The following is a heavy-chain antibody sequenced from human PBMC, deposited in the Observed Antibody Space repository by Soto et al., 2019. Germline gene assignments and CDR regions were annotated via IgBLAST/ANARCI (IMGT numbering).Heavy chain of an antibody. J-gene: IGHJ6*01. CDR2: INPHSGST. CDR3: ARGSFSTSSGGIDL. CDR1: GFSFTINY. V-gene: IGHV1-2*02. D-gene: IGHD1-26*01. Sequence: ASVKFSCKASGFSFTINYFYWVRQAPGQGLEWMGWINPHSGSTKYAQKFQAGVSLTRDTSINTVYMEIQGLRSDDTAVYYCARGSFSTSSGGIDLWGQGTTVTVS.